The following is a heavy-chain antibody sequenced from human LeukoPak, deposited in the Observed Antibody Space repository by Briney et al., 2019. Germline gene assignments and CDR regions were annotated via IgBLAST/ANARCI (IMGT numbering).Heavy chain of an antibody. Sequence: KTGGSLRLSCAASGFTFSNAWMSWVRQAPGKGLEWVGRIKSKTDGGTTDYAAPVKGRFTISRDDSKNTLYLQMNSLKTEDTAVYYCTTDVLYDYVWGSYPPGDFDYWGQGTLVTVSS. CDR2: IKSKTDGGTT. D-gene: IGHD3-16*01. J-gene: IGHJ4*02. CDR1: GFTFSNAW. CDR3: TTDVLYDYVWGSYPPGDFDY. V-gene: IGHV3-15*01.